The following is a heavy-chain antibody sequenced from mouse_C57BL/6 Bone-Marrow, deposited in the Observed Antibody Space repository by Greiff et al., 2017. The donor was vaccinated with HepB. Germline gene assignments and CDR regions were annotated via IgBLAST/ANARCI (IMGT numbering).Heavy chain of an antibody. D-gene: IGHD2-4*01. CDR1: GFTFSDYY. V-gene: IGHV5-16*01. CDR2: INYDGSST. J-gene: IGHJ4*01. CDR3: ARGLYYAMDY. Sequence: EVKLMESAGGLVQPGSSMKLSCTASGFTFSDYYMAWVRQVPEKGLEWVANINYDGSSTYYLDSLKSRFIISRDNAKNILYLQMSSLKSEDTATYYCARGLYYAMDYWGQGTSVTVSS.